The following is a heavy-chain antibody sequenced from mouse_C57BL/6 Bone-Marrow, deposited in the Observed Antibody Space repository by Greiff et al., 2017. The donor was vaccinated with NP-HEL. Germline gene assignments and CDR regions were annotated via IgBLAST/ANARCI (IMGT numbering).Heavy chain of an antibody. J-gene: IGHJ4*01. CDR2: INPNNGGT. D-gene: IGHD1-1*01. Sequence: VQLQQSGPELVKPGASVKIPCKASGYTFTDYNMDWVKQSHGKSLEWIGDINPNNGGTIYNQKFKGKATLTVDKSSSTAYMELRSLTSEDTAVYYCARDTVVPYYAMDYWGQGTSVTVSS. CDR1: GYTFTDYN. CDR3: ARDTVVPYYAMDY. V-gene: IGHV1-18*01.